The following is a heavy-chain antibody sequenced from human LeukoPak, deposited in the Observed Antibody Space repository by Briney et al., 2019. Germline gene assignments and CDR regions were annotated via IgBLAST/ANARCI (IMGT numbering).Heavy chain of an antibody. D-gene: IGHD4-17*01. V-gene: IGHV4-30-4*01. J-gene: IGHJ6*02. Sequence: SQTLSLTCTVSGGSISSGDYYWSWIRQPPGKGLESIGYIYYSGSTYYNPSLKSRGTISVDTSKNQFSLKLSTVTAADTAVYYCARDYPPAYGDYYYYGMDVWGQGTTVTVSS. CDR1: GGSISSGDYY. CDR3: ARDYPPAYGDYYYYGMDV. CDR2: IYYSGST.